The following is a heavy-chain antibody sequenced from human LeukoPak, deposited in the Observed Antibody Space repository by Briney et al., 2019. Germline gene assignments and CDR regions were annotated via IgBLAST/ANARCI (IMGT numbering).Heavy chain of an antibody. CDR3: ARAYDFWSGYYPGY. Sequence: PGGSLRLSCAASGFTFSSYAMSWVRQAPGKGLEWVANIKQDGSEKYYVDSVKGRFTISRDNAKNSLYLQMNSLRAEDTAVYYCARAYDFWSGYYPGYWGQGTLVTVSS. CDR2: IKQDGSEK. CDR1: GFTFSSYA. J-gene: IGHJ4*02. V-gene: IGHV3-7*01. D-gene: IGHD3-3*01.